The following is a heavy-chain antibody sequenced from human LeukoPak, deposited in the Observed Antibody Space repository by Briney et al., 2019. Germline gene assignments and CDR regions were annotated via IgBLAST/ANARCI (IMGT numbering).Heavy chain of an antibody. CDR2: INHSGST. CDR3: ARGGVDGDYGMDV. D-gene: IGHD4-17*01. CDR1: GGSLSGYY. J-gene: IGHJ6*02. V-gene: IGHV4-34*01. Sequence: PSETLSLTCAVYGGSLSGYYWSWIRQPPGKGLEWIGEINHSGSTNYNPSLKSRVTISVDTSKNQFSLKLSSVTAADTAVYYCARGGVDGDYGMDVWGQGTTVTVSS.